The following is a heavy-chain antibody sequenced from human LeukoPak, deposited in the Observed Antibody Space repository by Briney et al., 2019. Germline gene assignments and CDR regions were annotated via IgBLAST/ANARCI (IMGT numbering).Heavy chain of an antibody. CDR1: GGSFSGYY. J-gene: IGHJ5*02. CDR3: ARQVATLRHWFDP. CDR2: IKHSGST. D-gene: IGHD5-12*01. Sequence: SETLSLTCGVYGGSFSGYYWSWIHQPPGKGLEWIGEIKHSGSTNYNPSLKSRVTISVDTSKNQFSLKLSSVTAADTAVYYCARQVATLRHWFDPWGQGTLVTVSS. V-gene: IGHV4-34*01.